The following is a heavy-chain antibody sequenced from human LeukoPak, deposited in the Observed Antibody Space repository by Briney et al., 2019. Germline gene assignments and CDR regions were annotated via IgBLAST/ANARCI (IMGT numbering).Heavy chain of an antibody. Sequence: GRSLRLSCAASGFTFSSYGMHWVRQAPGKGLERVAVISYDGSNKYYADSVKGRFTISRDNSKNTLYLQMNSLRAEDTAVYYCAKDYYYGSGPGWFDPWGQGTLVTVSS. V-gene: IGHV3-30*18. CDR3: AKDYYYGSGPGWFDP. J-gene: IGHJ5*02. CDR1: GFTFSSYG. D-gene: IGHD3-10*01. CDR2: ISYDGSNK.